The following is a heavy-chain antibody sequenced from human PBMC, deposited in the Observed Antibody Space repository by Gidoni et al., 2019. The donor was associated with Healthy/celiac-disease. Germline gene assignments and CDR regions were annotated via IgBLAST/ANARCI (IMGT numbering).Heavy chain of an antibody. CDR2: IYYSGST. J-gene: IGHJ3*02. Sequence: QVQLQESGPGLVKPSETLSLTCTVSGGSLSSYYWSWIRQPPGKGLEWIGYIYYSGSTNYNPSLKSRVTISVDTSKNQFSLKLSSVTAADTAVYYCARGGYCGGDCYSEDAFDIWGQGTMVTVSS. V-gene: IGHV4-59*01. CDR1: GGSLSSYY. CDR3: ARGGYCGGDCYSEDAFDI. D-gene: IGHD2-21*02.